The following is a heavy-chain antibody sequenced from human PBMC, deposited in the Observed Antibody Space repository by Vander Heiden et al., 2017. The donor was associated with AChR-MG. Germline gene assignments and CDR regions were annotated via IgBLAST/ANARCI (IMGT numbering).Heavy chain of an antibody. CDR2: IIPIFGTA. CDR3: ARAALIAAAGTLDY. CDR1: GGTFGGYA. Sequence: QVQLVQSGAEVKKPGSSVKVSCQASGGTFGGYAISWVRQAPGQGLEWMGGIIPIFGTANYAQKFQGRVTITADESTSTAYMELSSLRSEDTAVYYCARAALIAAAGTLDYWGQGTLVTVSS. D-gene: IGHD6-13*01. J-gene: IGHJ4*02. V-gene: IGHV1-69*01.